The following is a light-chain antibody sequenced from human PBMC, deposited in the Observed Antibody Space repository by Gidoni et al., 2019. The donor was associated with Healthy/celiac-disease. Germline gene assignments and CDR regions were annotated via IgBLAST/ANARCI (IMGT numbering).Light chain of an antibody. CDR2: QDS. J-gene: IGLJ2*01. CDR1: KLGDKY. CDR3: QAWDSSTAEV. V-gene: IGLV3-1*01. Sequence: SYELTQPPSVSVSPAQTASITCSGDKLGDKYACWYQQKPGQSPVLVIYQDSKRPSGIPERFSGSNSGNTATLTISGTQAMDEADYYCQAWDSSTAEVFGGGTKLTVL.